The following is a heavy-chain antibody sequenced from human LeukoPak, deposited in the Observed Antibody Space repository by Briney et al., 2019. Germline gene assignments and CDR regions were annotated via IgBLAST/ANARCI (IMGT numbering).Heavy chain of an antibody. CDR3: ARPRGEDFWTVMGAFDI. V-gene: IGHV4-39*01. CDR1: GGSISSSSYY. J-gene: IGHJ3*02. CDR2: IYYSGST. Sequence: SETLSLTCTVSGGSISSSSYYWGWIRQPPGKGPEWIGSIYYSGSTYYNPSLKSRVTISVDTSRNQFSLKLSSVTAADTAVYYCARPRGEDFWTVMGAFDIWGQGTMVTVSS. D-gene: IGHD3/OR15-3a*01.